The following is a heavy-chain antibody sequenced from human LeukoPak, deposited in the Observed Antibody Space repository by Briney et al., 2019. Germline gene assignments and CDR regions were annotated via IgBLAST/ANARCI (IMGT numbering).Heavy chain of an antibody. CDR1: GFTFSSYG. D-gene: IGHD3-10*01. CDR2: IWYDGSNK. CDR3: AREGPRGGWFDP. V-gene: IGHV3-33*01. J-gene: IGHJ5*02. Sequence: GRSLRLSCAASGFTFSSYGMHWVRQAPGKGLEWVAVIWYDGSNKYYADSVKGRFTISRDNSKNTLYLQMNSLRAEDMAVYYCAREGPRGGWFDPWGQGTLVTVSS.